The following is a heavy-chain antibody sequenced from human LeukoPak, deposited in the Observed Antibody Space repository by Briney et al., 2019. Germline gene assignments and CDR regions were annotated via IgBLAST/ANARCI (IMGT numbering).Heavy chain of an antibody. Sequence: GGSLRLSCAASGFTFEGYGMSWVRQGPGKGLEWVSGINWNGGSTGYADSVKGRFTISRDNAKNSLYLQVNSLRAEDTALYYCARGGYSSGWAHAFDYWGQGTLVTVSS. D-gene: IGHD6-19*01. CDR1: GFTFEGYG. CDR3: ARGGYSSGWAHAFDY. CDR2: INWNGGST. J-gene: IGHJ4*02. V-gene: IGHV3-20*04.